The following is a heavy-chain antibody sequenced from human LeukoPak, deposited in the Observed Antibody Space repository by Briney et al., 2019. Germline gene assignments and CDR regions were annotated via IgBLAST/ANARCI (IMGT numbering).Heavy chain of an antibody. J-gene: IGHJ6*02. V-gene: IGHV4-31*01. CDR3: ARERMSSWYGYYYYGMDV. CDR2: IYYSGST. D-gene: IGHD6-13*01. Sequence: SETLSLTCTVSGGSISSGGYYWSWIRQHPGKGLEWIGYIYYSGSTYYNPSLKSQVTISVDTSKNQFSLKLSSVTAADTAVYYCARERMSSWYGYYYYGMDVWGQGTTVTVSS. CDR1: GGSISSGGYY.